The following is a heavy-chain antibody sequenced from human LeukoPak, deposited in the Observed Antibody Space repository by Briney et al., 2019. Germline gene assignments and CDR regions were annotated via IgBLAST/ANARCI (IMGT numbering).Heavy chain of an antibody. J-gene: IGHJ5*02. CDR1: GYTFTSYG. V-gene: IGHV1-18*01. D-gene: IGHD3-10*01. CDR2: ISAYNGNT. Sequence: ASVKVSCKASGYTFTSYGISWVRQAPGQGLEWMGWISAYNGNTNYAQKLQGRVTMTTDTSTSTAYMELRSLRSDDTAVYYCARDGTLFYYGSGSWSWFDPWGQGTLVTVSS. CDR3: ARDGTLFYYGSGSWSWFDP.